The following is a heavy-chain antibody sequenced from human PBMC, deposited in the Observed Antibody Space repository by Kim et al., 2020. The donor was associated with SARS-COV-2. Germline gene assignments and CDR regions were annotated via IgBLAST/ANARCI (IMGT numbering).Heavy chain of an antibody. CDR3: ARDNRIGIAAAGIGYYGMDV. CDR1: GFTFSSYE. CDR2: ISSSGSTI. V-gene: IGHV3-48*03. J-gene: IGHJ6*02. Sequence: GGSLRLSCAASGFTFSSYEMNWVRQAPGKGLEWVSYISSSGSTIYYADSVKGRFTISRDNAKNSLYLQMNSLRAEDTAVYYCARDNRIGIAAAGIGYYGMDVWGQGTTVTVSS. D-gene: IGHD6-13*01.